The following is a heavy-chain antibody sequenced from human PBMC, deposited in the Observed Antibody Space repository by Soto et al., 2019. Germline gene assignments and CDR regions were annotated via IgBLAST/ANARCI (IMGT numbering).Heavy chain of an antibody. J-gene: IGHJ6*02. V-gene: IGHV5-10-1*01. CDR2: IDPSDSYT. Sequence: PGESLKISCQGSGYMFTNYWINWVRQVSARGLEWLGRIDPSDSYTKYNPSFQGHVTISADKSTSTAYLQWSSLRASDTAVYYCASHNFFCGGDCNSSGMDVWGQGTTVTVSS. CDR3: ASHNFFCGGDCNSSGMDV. CDR1: GYMFTNYW. D-gene: IGHD2-21*02.